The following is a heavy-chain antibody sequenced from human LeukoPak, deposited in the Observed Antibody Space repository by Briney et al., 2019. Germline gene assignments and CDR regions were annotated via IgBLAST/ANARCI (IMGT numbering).Heavy chain of an antibody. J-gene: IGHJ4*02. CDR1: GFTFNIYG. CDR2: IWPDGSNE. V-gene: IGHV3-33*01. D-gene: IGHD1-26*01. Sequence: SGGSLRLSCAASGFTFNIYGMHWVRQAPGKGLEWVAVIWPDGSNEYYADSVKGRFTVYRDDSKNTLYLQMNSLRAEDTAVYYCARASGSYDYWGQGTLVTVSS. CDR3: ARASGSYDY.